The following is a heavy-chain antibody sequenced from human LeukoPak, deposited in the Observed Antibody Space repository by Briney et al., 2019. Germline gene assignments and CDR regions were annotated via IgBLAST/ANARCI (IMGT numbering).Heavy chain of an antibody. CDR1: GGSFSSSDSF. D-gene: IGHD4-17*01. CDR2: IYDSGNI. Sequence: KASETLSLTCTVSGGSFSSSDSFWGWIRQSPGQGLEWIGSIYDSGNIYYNPSLKSRVSISVDTSKNQFSLNLTSVSAADTAVYYCARSPDDYGDYAARNWFDPWGQGTLVTVSS. V-gene: IGHV4-39*01. J-gene: IGHJ5*02. CDR3: ARSPDDYGDYAARNWFDP.